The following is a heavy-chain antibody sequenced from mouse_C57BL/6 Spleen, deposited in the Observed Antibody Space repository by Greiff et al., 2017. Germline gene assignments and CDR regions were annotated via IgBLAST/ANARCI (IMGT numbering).Heavy chain of an antibody. J-gene: IGHJ2*01. D-gene: IGHD1-1*01. CDR1: GYTFPSYW. Sequence: VQLQQPGAELVKPGASVKMSCKASGYTFPSYWITWVKQRPGKGLEWIGDIYPGSGSTNYNEKFKSKATLTVDTSSSTAYMQLSSLTSEDSSVDYCARDGIITDYWGQGTTLTVSS. V-gene: IGHV1-55*01. CDR3: ARDGIITDY. CDR2: IYPGSGST.